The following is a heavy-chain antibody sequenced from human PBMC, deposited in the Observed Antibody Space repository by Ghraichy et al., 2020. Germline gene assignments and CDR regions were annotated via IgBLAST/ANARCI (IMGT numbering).Heavy chain of an antibody. CDR3: ARYYYETSGYVFGSGN. Sequence: GSLRLSCAVSGFTFSKYAMSWVRQAPGKGLEWVSGISGSGHNTYYADSVKGLFTISRDNSKNTLYLQMNSLRDEDTAVYYCARYYYETSGYVFGSGNWGQGTLVTVSS. CDR1: GFTFSKYA. CDR2: ISGSGHNT. V-gene: IGHV3-23*01. J-gene: IGHJ4*02. D-gene: IGHD3-22*01.